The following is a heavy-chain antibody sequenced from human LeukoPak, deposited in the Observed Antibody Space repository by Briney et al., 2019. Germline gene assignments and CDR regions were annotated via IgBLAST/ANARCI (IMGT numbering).Heavy chain of an antibody. CDR1: GFAFSDYY. V-gene: IGHV3-11*01. Sequence: PGGSLRLSCAASGFAFSDYYMNWIRQAPGKGLEWVSYISSSGSTIYYADSVKGRFTISRDNSKNTLYLQMNSLRAEDTAVYYCAKTPTDYYYYGMDVWGQGTTVTVSS. CDR2: ISSSGSTI. CDR3: AKTPTDYYYYGMDV. J-gene: IGHJ6*02.